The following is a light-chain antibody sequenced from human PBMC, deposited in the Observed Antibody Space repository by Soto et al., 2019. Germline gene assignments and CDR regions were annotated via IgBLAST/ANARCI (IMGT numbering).Light chain of an antibody. Sequence: QTVVTQEPSFSVSPGRTVTLTCGLSSGSVSTSYYPSWYQLTPGQAPRTLIYSTNTRSSGVPNRFSGSILENKAALTITGAQADDESDYYCVLYMGTGIPVFGGGPKLTVL. J-gene: IGLJ3*02. CDR2: STN. V-gene: IGLV8-61*01. CDR3: VLYMGTGIPV. CDR1: SGSVSTSYY.